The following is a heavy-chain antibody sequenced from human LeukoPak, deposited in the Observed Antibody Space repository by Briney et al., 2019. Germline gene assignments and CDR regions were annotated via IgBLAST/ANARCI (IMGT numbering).Heavy chain of an antibody. J-gene: IGHJ6*02. Sequence: ESGGSLRLSCAASGFTFSSYAMSWVRQAPGKGLEWVGRIKSKTDGGTTDYAAPVKGRFTISRDDSKNTLYLQMNSLKTEDTAVYYCTTDGWRGYSGYDLSYYYGMDVWGQGTTVTVPS. V-gene: IGHV3-15*01. D-gene: IGHD5-12*01. CDR2: IKSKTDGGTT. CDR3: TTDGWRGYSGYDLSYYYGMDV. CDR1: GFTFSSYA.